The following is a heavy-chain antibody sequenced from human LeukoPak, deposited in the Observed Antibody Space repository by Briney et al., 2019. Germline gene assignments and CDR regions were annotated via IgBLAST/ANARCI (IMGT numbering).Heavy chain of an antibody. V-gene: IGHV1-2*06. Sequence: AAVKVSCKTSGYTFTQYNMHWVRQAPGQGLEWMGRINSNNGDTNYAQKFQGRVTMTRDTSISTAYMELRRLRSDDTAVYYCARARGTTYASDIWGQGTMVTVSS. D-gene: IGHD4-11*01. CDR3: ARARGTTYASDI. CDR2: INSNNGDT. J-gene: IGHJ3*02. CDR1: GYTFTQYN.